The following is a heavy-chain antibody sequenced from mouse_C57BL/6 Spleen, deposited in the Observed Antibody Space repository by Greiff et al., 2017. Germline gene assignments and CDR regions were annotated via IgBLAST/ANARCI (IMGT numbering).Heavy chain of an antibody. CDR1: GYTFTDHT. Sequence: VQLQQSDAELVKPGASVKISCKVSGYTFTDHTIHWMKQRPEQGLEWIGYIYPRDGSTKYNEKFKGKATLTANKSSSTAYMPLNSLTSEDSAVYFCASRGSYDGDYYAMDYWGQGTSVTVSS. D-gene: IGHD2-12*01. CDR3: ASRGSYDGDYYAMDY. V-gene: IGHV1-78*01. CDR2: IYPRDGST. J-gene: IGHJ4*01.